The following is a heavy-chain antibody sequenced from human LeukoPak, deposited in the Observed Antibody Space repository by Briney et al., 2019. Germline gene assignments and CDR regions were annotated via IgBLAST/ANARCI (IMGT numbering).Heavy chain of an antibody. CDR2: IYYSGST. CDR3: AREDIVVVPAAGYGMVV. CDR1: GVSISSGDYY. V-gene: IGHV4-30-4*01. J-gene: IGHJ6*04. Sequence: PSETLSLTCTVSGVSISSGDYYWSWIRQPPGKGLEWIGYIYYSGSTYYNPSLKSRVTISVDTSKNQFSLKLSSVTAADTAVYYCAREDIVVVPAAGYGMVVWGKGTTVTVSS. D-gene: IGHD2-2*01.